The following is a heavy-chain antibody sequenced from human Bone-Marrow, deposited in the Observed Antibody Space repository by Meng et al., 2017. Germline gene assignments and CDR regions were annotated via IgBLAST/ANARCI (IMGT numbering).Heavy chain of an antibody. D-gene: IGHD3-10*01. CDR1: GYTFNNYG. Sequence: ASVKVSCKASGYTFNNYGISWVRQAPGQGLEWMGWISAYNDNTNYAQELQGRVTLTTDTSTSTAYMELRSLRSDDTAVYYCARTTMVRGVHYFDYWGQRTLVTVSS. CDR3: ARTTMVRGVHYFDY. V-gene: IGHV1-18*01. CDR2: ISAYNDNT. J-gene: IGHJ4*02.